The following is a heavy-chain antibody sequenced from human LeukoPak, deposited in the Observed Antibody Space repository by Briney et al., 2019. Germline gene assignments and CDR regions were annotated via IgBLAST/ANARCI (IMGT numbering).Heavy chain of an antibody. CDR3: ARVNAEAFDY. CDR1: GGSISSYY. Sequence: SETLSLTCTVSGGSISSYYWSWIRQPAGKGLEWIGRIYTSGSTNYNPSLKSGLTMSVDTSQPQFSLKLSSVTAADTAVYYCARVNAEAFDYWGQGTLVTVSS. J-gene: IGHJ4*02. CDR2: IYTSGST. V-gene: IGHV4-4*07.